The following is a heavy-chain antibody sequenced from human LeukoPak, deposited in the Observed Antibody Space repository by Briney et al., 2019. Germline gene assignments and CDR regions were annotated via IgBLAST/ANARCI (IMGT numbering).Heavy chain of an antibody. D-gene: IGHD2-15*01. J-gene: IGHJ5*02. CDR3: AKDHCSLDVCSNSFGP. CDR2: ITSSGIIM. Sequence: GGSLRLSCAASGFTFSSHILNCVRQAPGKGLEWRSYITSSGIIMYNADSVKCRFNISRHSAKNSLYMQMDSLRVEDTAVYYCAKDHCSLDVCSNSFGPWGQGTLVTVSS. CDR1: GFTFSSHI. V-gene: IGHV3-48*04.